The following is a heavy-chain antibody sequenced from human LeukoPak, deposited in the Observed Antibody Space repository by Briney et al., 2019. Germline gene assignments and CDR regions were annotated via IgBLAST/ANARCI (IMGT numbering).Heavy chain of an antibody. CDR3: ARGNGDSTKGYYYYYYMDV. CDR2: INPNSGGT. D-gene: IGHD4-17*01. V-gene: IGHV1-2*02. Sequence: ASVKVSCKASGYTFTGYYMHWVRQAPGQGLEWMGWINPNSGGTNYAQKFQGRVTMTRNTSISTAYMELSRLRSDDTAVYYCARGNGDSTKGYYYYYYMDVWGKGTTVTVSS. CDR1: GYTFTGYY. J-gene: IGHJ6*03.